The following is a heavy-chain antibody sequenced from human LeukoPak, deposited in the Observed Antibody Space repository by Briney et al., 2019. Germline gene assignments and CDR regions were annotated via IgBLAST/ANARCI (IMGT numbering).Heavy chain of an antibody. J-gene: IGHJ4*02. V-gene: IGHV3-53*01. Sequence: PGGSLRLSCAASGFTVSSNYMSWVRQAPGKGLEWVSVIYSGGSTYYADSVKGRFTISRGNSKNTLYLQMNSLRAEDTAVYYCAREGTSSGWYPFDYWGQGTLVTVSS. CDR3: AREGTSSGWYPFDY. D-gene: IGHD6-19*01. CDR2: IYSGGST. CDR1: GFTVSSNY.